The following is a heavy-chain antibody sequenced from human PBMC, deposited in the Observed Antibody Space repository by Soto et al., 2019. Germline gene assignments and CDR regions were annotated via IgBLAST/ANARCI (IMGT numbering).Heavy chain of an antibody. CDR3: AQEASSGFSAYYFES. D-gene: IGHD3-22*01. CDR1: RFTFRNYG. V-gene: IGHV3-23*01. Sequence: PGGSLRLSCAASRFTFRNYGMSWVRQGPGKGLEWVSGISPTGEQRFYVDSVKGRFFISRDNSKNTLDLQMNTLSADDTAIYYCAQEASSGFSAYYFESWGQGTLVTVSS. CDR2: ISPTGEQR. J-gene: IGHJ4*02.